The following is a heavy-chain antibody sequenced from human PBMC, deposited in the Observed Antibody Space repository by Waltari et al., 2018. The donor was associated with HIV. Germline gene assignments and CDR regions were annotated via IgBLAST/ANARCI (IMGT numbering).Heavy chain of an antibody. J-gene: IGHJ4*02. CDR1: GFMFDEYT. V-gene: IGHV3-43*01. CDR3: AKEGGGGSTSPYYFDS. Sequence: EVQLVESGGAVVQPGGSLRLSCAASGFMFDEYTMHWVRQVPGKGLDWVSIISGDGATTYSADSVKGRFTMSRDNSKNSLYLQMNSLRTDDTALYFCAKEGGGGSTSPYYFDSWGQGTLVTVSS. D-gene: IGHD2-15*01. CDR2: ISGDGATT.